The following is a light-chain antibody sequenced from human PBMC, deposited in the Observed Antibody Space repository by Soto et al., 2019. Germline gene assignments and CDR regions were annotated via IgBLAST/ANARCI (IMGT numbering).Light chain of an antibody. CDR3: QQYNNWPQT. Sequence: EIVLRQSPATLSMSPGERATLSCRASQNIDNFLVWYQQKPGQAPRLLIYDASTRATGIPARFSGSGSGTDFTLTISGLQSEDFAVYYCQQYNNWPQTFGQGTKVDIK. CDR2: DAS. J-gene: IGKJ1*01. CDR1: QNIDNF. V-gene: IGKV3-15*01.